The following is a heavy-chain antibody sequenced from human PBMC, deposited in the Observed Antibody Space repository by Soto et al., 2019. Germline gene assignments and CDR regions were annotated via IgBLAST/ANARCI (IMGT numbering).Heavy chain of an antibody. D-gene: IGHD3-22*01. CDR3: STRAYDTNGYYRFDP. CDR2: INHSGRV. Sequence: PDTLSLTCAVYAGSFSGHSWTWIRQSPGKGLEWIGDINHSGRVNYSPSLKSRVTISLDTSKNQFSLTLSAVTAADTAMYYCSTRAYDTNGYYRFDPWGQGTLVTGSS. CDR1: AGSFSGHS. J-gene: IGHJ5*01. V-gene: IGHV4-34*01.